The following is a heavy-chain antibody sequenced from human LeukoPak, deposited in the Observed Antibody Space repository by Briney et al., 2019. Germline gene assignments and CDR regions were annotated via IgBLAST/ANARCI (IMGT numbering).Heavy chain of an antibody. CDR2: IYYSGST. V-gene: IGHV4-59*08. D-gene: IGHD4/OR15-4a*01. Sequence: SETLSLTCTASGGSISSYYWSWIRQPPGKGLEWIGYIYYSGSTNYNPSLKSRVTISVDTSKNQFSLKLSSVTAADTAVYYCARQGAYYYGMDVWGQGTTVTVSS. CDR1: GGSISSYY. J-gene: IGHJ6*02. CDR3: ARQGAYYYGMDV.